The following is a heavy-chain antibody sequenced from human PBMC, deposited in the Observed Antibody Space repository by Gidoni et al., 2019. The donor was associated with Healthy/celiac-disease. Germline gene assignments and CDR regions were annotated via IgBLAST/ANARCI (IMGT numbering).Heavy chain of an antibody. CDR2: ISSSGSTI. CDR1: GFTFSSYE. CDR3: ARDQEYSSGCFDY. D-gene: IGHD6-19*01. J-gene: IGHJ4*02. V-gene: IGHV3-48*03. Sequence: EVQLVESGGGLVQPGGSLRLSCAASGFTFSSYEMNWVRQAPGKGLEWVSYISSSGSTIYYADSVKGRFTISRDNAKNSLYLQMNSLRAEDTAVYYCARDQEYSSGCFDYWGQGTLVTVSS.